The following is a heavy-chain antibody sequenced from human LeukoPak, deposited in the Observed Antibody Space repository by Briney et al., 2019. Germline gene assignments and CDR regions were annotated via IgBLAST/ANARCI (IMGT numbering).Heavy chain of an antibody. D-gene: IGHD3-10*01. Sequence: ASVKVSCKASGYTFTGYYMHWVRQAPGQRLEWMGRINPNSGGTNYAQKFQGRFTMTRDTSISTAYMELSRLRSDDTAVYYCARSYGSGSPDYWGQGTLVTVSS. J-gene: IGHJ4*02. V-gene: IGHV1-2*06. CDR3: ARSYGSGSPDY. CDR1: GYTFTGYY. CDR2: INPNSGGT.